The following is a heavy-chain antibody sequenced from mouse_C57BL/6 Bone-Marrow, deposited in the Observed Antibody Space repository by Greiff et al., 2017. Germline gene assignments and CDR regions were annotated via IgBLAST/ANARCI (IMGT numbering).Heavy chain of an antibody. CDR1: GYTFTDYY. CDR2: INPNNGGT. CDR3: AIPSYYSKMFAY. Sequence: VQLKQSGPELVKPGASVKISCKASGYTFTDYYMNWVKQSHGKSLEWIGDINPNNGGTSYNQKFKGKATLTVDKSSSTAYMELRSLTSEDSAVYYCAIPSYYSKMFAYWGQGTLVTVSA. D-gene: IGHD2-5*01. J-gene: IGHJ3*01. V-gene: IGHV1-26*01.